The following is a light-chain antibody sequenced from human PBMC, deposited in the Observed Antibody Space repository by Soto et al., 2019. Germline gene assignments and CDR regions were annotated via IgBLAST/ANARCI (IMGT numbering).Light chain of an antibody. CDR1: SSNIGNNY. Sequence: QSVLTQPPSVSAAPGQKVTISCSGSSSNIGNNYVSWYQQLPGTAPKLLIYENNKRPSGIPDRFSGSKSGTSATLCITGLQTWDEADYYCGTWDSSLSAVFGGGTKLTVL. CDR2: ENN. J-gene: IGLJ2*01. CDR3: GTWDSSLSAV. V-gene: IGLV1-51*02.